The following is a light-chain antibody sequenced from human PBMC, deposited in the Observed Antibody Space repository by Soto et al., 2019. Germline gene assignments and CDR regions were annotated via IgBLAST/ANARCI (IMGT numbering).Light chain of an antibody. CDR3: HQYGFSPRR. CDR1: QSVSSNY. J-gene: IGKJ1*01. V-gene: IGKV3-20*01. CDR2: GVS. Sequence: ENGVTKSPCTVSLSPGERATLFCRASQSVSSNYLNWFQQKPGQAPRLLIYGVSSRATGIPDRFSGSGAGTDFTLTIIRLEPEDVAVYYCHQYGFSPRRFCQVTKVDIK.